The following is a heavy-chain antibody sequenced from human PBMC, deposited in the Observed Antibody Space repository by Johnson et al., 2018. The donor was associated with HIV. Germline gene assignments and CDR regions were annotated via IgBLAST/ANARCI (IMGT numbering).Heavy chain of an antibody. V-gene: IGHV3-30*04. CDR3: ARRYSGGYRGAFDI. CDR2: ISYDGSNK. CDR1: GFTFSSYA. J-gene: IGHJ3*02. Sequence: QVQLVESGGGVVQPGRSLRLSCAASGFTFSSYAMHWVRQAPGKGLEWVAVISYDGSNKYYADSVKGRFTISRDNSKNTLYLQMNSLRAEDTAVYYCARRYSGGYRGAFDIWGQGTMVTVSS. D-gene: IGHD1-26*01.